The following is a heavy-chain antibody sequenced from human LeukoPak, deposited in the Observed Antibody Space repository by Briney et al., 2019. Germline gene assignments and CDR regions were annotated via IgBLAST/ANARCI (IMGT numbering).Heavy chain of an antibody. CDR2: IYPGDSDS. V-gene: IGHV5-51*01. Sequence: GESLKISCKGSGYSFGSQWIGWVRQRPGKGLEWMGIIYPGDSDSRYSPSFQGQVTISAEKSSSTAYLQWGSLRASDTAIYYCAGVIIGGNYGGFYGLDVWGQGTTVIVSS. CDR3: AGVIIGGNYGGFYGLDV. J-gene: IGHJ6*02. D-gene: IGHD4-11*01. CDR1: GYSFGSQW.